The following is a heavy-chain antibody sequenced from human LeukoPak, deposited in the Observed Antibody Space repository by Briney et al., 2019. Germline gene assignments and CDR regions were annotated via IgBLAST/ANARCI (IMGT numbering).Heavy chain of an antibody. D-gene: IGHD3-9*01. J-gene: IGHJ4*02. CDR2: INPNSGGT. V-gene: IGHV1-2*02. CDR1: GYTFTGYY. Sequence: ASVEVSCKASGYTFTGYYMHWVRQAPGQGLEWMGWINPNSGGTNYAQKFQGRVTMTRDTSISTAYMELSRLRSDDTAVYYCARGDYDILTGYYPPDYWGQGTLVTVSS. CDR3: ARGDYDILTGYYPPDY.